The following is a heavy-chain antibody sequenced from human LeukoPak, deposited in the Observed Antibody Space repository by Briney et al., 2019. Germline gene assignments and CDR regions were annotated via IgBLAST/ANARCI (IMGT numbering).Heavy chain of an antibody. CDR3: AKEPVYYDSSGYHSGLGLGIDY. J-gene: IGHJ4*02. Sequence: GGSLRLSCAASGFTVSSNYMSWVRQAPGKGLEWVSVIYSGGSTYYADSVKGRFTISRDNSKNTLYLQMNSLRAEDTAVYYCAKEPVYYDSSGYHSGLGLGIDYWGQGTLVTVSS. CDR1: GFTVSSNY. CDR2: IYSGGST. D-gene: IGHD3-22*01. V-gene: IGHV3-66*01.